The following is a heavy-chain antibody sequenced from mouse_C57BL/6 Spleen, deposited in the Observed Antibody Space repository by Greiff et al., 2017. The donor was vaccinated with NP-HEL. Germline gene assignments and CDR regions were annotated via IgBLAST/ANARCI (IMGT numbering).Heavy chain of an antibody. CDR2: INPNNGGT. D-gene: IGHD1-1*01. J-gene: IGHJ2*01. Sequence: VQLKESGPELVKPGASVKMSCKASGYTFTDYNMHWVKQSHGTSLEWIGYINPNNGGTSYHQKFKGKATLTVNKSSSTAYMELRSLTSEDSAVYYCATFYYGSSHFDYWGQGTTLTVSS. V-gene: IGHV1-22*01. CDR1: GYTFTDYN. CDR3: ATFYYGSSHFDY.